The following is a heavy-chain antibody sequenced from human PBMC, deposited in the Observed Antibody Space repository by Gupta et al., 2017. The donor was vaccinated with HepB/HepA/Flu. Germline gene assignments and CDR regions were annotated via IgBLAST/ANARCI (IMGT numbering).Heavy chain of an antibody. CDR1: GFSCTTWS. V-gene: IGHV3-30*01. J-gene: IGHJ4*02. Sequence: GFSCTTWSMHWVRQAPGKGLQWVASISFDGVNKFYADSVKGRFTISRDNSKNTLSLQMASLRAEDTAIYYCAAYQLYRGYYDYWGQGTLVTVSS. CDR3: AAYQLYRGYYDY. D-gene: IGHD2-2*03. CDR2: ISFDGVNK.